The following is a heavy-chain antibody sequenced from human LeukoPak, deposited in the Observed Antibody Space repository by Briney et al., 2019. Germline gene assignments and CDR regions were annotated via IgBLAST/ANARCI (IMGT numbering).Heavy chain of an antibody. V-gene: IGHV3-11*04. J-gene: IGHJ4*02. Sequence: GGSLRLSCAASGFTFSDYNMRWIRQAPGKGLEWVSSISRSGSTKYYADSVKGRFTISRDNAKNSLYLQMNSLRAEDTAVYYCAARFDYWGQGTLVTVSS. CDR2: ISRSGSTK. CDR1: GFTFSDYN. CDR3: AARFDY.